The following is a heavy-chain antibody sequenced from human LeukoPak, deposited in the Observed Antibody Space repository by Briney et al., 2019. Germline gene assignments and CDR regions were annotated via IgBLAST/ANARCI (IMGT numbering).Heavy chain of an antibody. CDR1: GYTFTSYY. Sequence: ASVKVSCKASGYTFTSYYMNWVRQAPGQGLEWIGIINPSGGSTSYAQKFQGRATMTRDTSTSTVFMELSSLRSEDTAVYYCARADRRRPPYSSSWYSENIFDYWGQGTLVTVSS. J-gene: IGHJ4*02. V-gene: IGHV1-46*01. D-gene: IGHD6-13*01. CDR2: INPSGGST. CDR3: ARADRRRPPYSSSWYSENIFDY.